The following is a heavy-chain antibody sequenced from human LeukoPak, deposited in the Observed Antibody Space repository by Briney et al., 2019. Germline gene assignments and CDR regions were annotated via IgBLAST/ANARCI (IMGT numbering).Heavy chain of an antibody. CDR3: AKPGEYQLPFDY. D-gene: IGHD2-2*01. J-gene: IGHJ4*02. Sequence: GSLRLSCAASGFTFSSYAMSWVRQAPGKGLEWVSAISGSGGSTYYADSVKGRFTISRDNSKNTLYQQMNSLRAEDTAVYYCAKPGEYQLPFDYWGQGTLVTVSS. CDR1: GFTFSSYA. V-gene: IGHV3-23*01. CDR2: ISGSGGST.